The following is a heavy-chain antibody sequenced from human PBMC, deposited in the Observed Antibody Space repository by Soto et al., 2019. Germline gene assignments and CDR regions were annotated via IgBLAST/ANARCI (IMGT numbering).Heavy chain of an antibody. V-gene: IGHV3-13*05. CDR3: ARTDRDFYGLDV. CDR1: GFTFRNYD. CDR2: ISAAGDP. Sequence: EVQLVESGGGLVQPGGSLRLSCEASGFTFRNYDMHWVRQGTGKGLEWVSGISAAGDPDYADSVEVRFTISRENAQNSFVLQMNSLSVGDTAVYYCARTDRDFYGLDVWGQGTTVIVSS. J-gene: IGHJ6*02.